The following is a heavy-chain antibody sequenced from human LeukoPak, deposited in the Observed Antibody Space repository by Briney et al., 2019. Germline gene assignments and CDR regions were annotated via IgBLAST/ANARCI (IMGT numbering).Heavy chain of an antibody. CDR1: GFTFSSYE. CDR3: ARDYGGSSPFDY. J-gene: IGHJ4*02. D-gene: IGHD4-23*01. Sequence: GGSLRLFCAASGFTFSSYEMNWVRQAPGKGLEWVSYISSSGSTIYYVDSVKGRFTISRDNAKNSLYLQMNSLRAEDTAVYYCARDYGGSSPFDYWGQGTLVTVSS. V-gene: IGHV3-48*03. CDR2: ISSSGSTI.